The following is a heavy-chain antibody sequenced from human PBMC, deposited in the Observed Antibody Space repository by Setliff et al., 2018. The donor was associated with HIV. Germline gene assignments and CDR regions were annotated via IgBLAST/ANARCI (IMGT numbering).Heavy chain of an antibody. CDR2: ISYSGST. J-gene: IGHJ6*03. D-gene: IGHD3-22*01. Sequence: PSETLSLTCTVSGGSISSGGYYWSWIRQPPGKGLEWIGHISYSGSTNYNPSLKSRVTISVDTSKNQFSLKLTSVTAADTAVYYCARRRSPPSGFYSKYYMDVWGKGTTVTVSS. CDR3: ARRRSPPSGFYSKYYMDV. CDR1: GGSISSGGYY. V-gene: IGHV4-61*08.